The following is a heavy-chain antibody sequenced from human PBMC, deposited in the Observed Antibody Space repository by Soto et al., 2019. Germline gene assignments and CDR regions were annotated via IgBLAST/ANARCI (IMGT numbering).Heavy chain of an antibody. J-gene: IGHJ6*02. V-gene: IGHV1-69*12. D-gene: IGHD2-2*01. CDR2: IIPIFGTA. CDR3: ARDERPVCISTSCYAADYYYGMDV. Sequence: QVQLVQSGAEVKKPGSSVKVSCKASGGTFSSYAISWVRQAPGQGLEWMGGIIPIFGTANYAQKFQGRVTITADESTSTAYMELSSLRSEDTAVYYCARDERPVCISTSCYAADYYYGMDVWGQGTTVTVSS. CDR1: GGTFSSYA.